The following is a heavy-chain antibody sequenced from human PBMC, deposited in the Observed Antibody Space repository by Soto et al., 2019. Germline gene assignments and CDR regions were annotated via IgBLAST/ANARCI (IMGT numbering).Heavy chain of an antibody. V-gene: IGHV3-11*01. J-gene: IGHJ5*02. CDR3: ARYSSGWYGSNWFDP. D-gene: IGHD6-19*01. CDR1: GVTFSDYY. CDR2: ISSSGSTI. Sequence: GGSLRLSCAASGVTFSDYYMSLIRQAPGKGLEWVSYISSSGSTIYYADSVKGRFTISRDNAKNSLYLQMNSLRAEDTAVYYGARYSSGWYGSNWFDPWGQGTLVTVSS.